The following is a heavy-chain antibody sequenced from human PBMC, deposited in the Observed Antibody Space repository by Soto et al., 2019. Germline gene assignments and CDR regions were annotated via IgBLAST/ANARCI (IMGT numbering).Heavy chain of an antibody. V-gene: IGHV4-31*03. CDR1: GGSISSGGYY. Sequence: QVQLQESGPGLVKPSQTLSLTCTVSGGSISSGGYYWSWIRQHPGKSLEWIGYIYYSGSTYYNPSLKSRVTISVDTSKNQFSLKLGSVTAADTAVYYCAREGGIVGATAADYWGQGTLVTVSS. CDR3: AREGGIVGATAADY. D-gene: IGHD1-26*01. CDR2: IYYSGST. J-gene: IGHJ4*02.